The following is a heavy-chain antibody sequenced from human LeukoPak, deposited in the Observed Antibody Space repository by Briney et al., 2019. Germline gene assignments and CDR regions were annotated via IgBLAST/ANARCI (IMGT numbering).Heavy chain of an antibody. CDR2: ISAYNGHT. Sequence: ASVKVSCKTSGYTFTTYGISWVRQAPGQGLEWMGWISAYNGHTRYTQKLQGRVTMTTEKSTSTAYMELRSLTSDDTAVYYCTRGPDDDDAFDIWGQGTMVIVSS. V-gene: IGHV1-18*01. CDR1: GYTFTTYG. D-gene: IGHD1-1*01. J-gene: IGHJ3*02. CDR3: TRGPDDDDAFDI.